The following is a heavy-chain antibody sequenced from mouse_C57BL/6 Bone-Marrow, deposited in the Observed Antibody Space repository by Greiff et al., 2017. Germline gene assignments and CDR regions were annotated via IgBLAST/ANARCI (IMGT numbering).Heavy chain of an antibody. D-gene: IGHD1-1*01. CDR1: GFNIKDYY. J-gene: IGHJ1*03. CDR3: ARITTVVATGYFDV. V-gene: IGHV14-2*01. CDR2: IDPEAGET. Sequence: EVQLQQSGAELVKPGASVKLSCTASGFNIKDYYMHWVKQRTEQGLEWIGRIDPEAGETKYAPKFQGKATITADTSSNTAYLQLSSLTSEDTAVYYCARITTVVATGYFDVWGTGTTVTVSS.